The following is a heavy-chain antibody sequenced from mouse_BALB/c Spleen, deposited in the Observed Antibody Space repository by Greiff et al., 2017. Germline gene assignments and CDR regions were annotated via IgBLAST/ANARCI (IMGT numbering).Heavy chain of an antibody. J-gene: IGHJ3*01. D-gene: IGHD2-1*01. Sequence: EVMLVESGAELVKPGASVKLSCTASGFNIKDTYMHWVKQRPEQGLEWIGRIDPANGNTKYDPKFQGKATITADTSSNTAYLQLSSLTSEDTAVYYCARSEGNGAYWGQGTLVTVSA. CDR2: IDPANGNT. CDR3: ARSEGNGAY. V-gene: IGHV14-3*02. CDR1: GFNIKDTY.